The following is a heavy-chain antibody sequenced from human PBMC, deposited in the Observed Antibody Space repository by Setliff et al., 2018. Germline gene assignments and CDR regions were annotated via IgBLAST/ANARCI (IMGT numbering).Heavy chain of an antibody. J-gene: IGHJ4*02. Sequence: PGGSLRLSCAGSGFTFSDFYMSWIRQAPGKGLEWVSFISSNGNAIHYADSVKGRFTISRDNARNLLFLQMNSLRGDETAVYYCARPGRSNYWDSFDYWGQGTLVTVSS. CDR3: ARPGRSNYWDSFDY. CDR1: GFTFSDFY. D-gene: IGHD3-10*01. CDR2: ISSNGNAI. V-gene: IGHV3-11*04.